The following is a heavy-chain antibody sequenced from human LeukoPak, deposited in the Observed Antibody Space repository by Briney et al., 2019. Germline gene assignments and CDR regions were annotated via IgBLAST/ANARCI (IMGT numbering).Heavy chain of an antibody. D-gene: IGHD3-10*01. CDR3: ARRAPRATTMVRGVISLAYYFDY. V-gene: IGHV4-34*01. CDR2: INHSGST. Sequence: SETLSLTCAVYGGSFSGYYWSWIRQPPGKGLEWIGEINHSGSTNHNPSLKSRVTISVDTSKNQFSLKLSSVTAADTAVYYCARRAPRATTMVRGVISLAYYFDYWGQGTLVTVSS. J-gene: IGHJ4*02. CDR1: GGSFSGYY.